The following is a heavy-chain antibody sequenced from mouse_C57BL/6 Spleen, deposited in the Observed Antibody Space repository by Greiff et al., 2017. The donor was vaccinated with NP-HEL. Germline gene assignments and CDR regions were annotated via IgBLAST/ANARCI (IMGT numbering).Heavy chain of an antibody. V-gene: IGHV5-17*01. CDR2: ISSGSSTI. Sequence: EVMLVESGGGLVKPGGSLKLSCAASGFTFSDYGMHWVRQAPEKGLEWVAYISSGSSTIYYADTVKGRFTISRDNAKNTLFLQMTSLRSEDTAMYYCARERLIRHVWFAYWGQGTLVTVSA. CDR1: GFTFSDYG. CDR3: ARERLIRHVWFAY. D-gene: IGHD2-2*01. J-gene: IGHJ3*01.